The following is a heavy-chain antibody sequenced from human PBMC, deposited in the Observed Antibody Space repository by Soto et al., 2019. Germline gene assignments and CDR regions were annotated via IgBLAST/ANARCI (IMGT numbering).Heavy chain of an antibody. CDR2: IIPIFGTA. Sequence: SVKVSCKASGGTFSSYAISWVRQAPGQGLEWMGGIIPIFGTANYAQKFQGRVTITADESTSTAYMELSSLRSEDTAVYYCARGPPKYPYYNWFDPWGQGTLVTALL. CDR3: ARGPPKYPYYNWFDP. J-gene: IGHJ5*02. CDR1: GGTFSSYA. D-gene: IGHD2-2*01. V-gene: IGHV1-69*13.